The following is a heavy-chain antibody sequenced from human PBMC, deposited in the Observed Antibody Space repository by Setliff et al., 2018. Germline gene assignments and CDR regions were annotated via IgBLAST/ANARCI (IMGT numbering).Heavy chain of an antibody. CDR1: GASVGSHY. D-gene: IGHD3-10*01. CDR2: ISYSGVT. CDR3: ARDRSYYASGSFTKWFDY. V-gene: IGHV4-59*02. J-gene: IGHJ4*02. Sequence: PSETLSLTCNVSGASVGSHYWDWIRQPPGKGLEWIGFISYSGVTTYNVSLKGRVSISVDTSKNQLSLTLSSVTAADTATYYCARDRSYYASGSFTKWFDYWGQGALVTVSS.